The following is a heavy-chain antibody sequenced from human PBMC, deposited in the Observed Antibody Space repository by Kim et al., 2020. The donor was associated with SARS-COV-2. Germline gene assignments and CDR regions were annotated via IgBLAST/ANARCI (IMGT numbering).Heavy chain of an antibody. V-gene: IGHV3-7*01. D-gene: IGHD3-22*01. J-gene: IGHJ3*02. CDR3: ARRKSPSLRWWSDGSDGSDDLGHQFDI. Sequence: GGSLRLSCAASGFTFSSYSMSWVRQGPGKGLEWVANVKQDGSARYYVDSVKGRFTISRDNAQNSLHLQMNSLRVEDTAVYYCARRKSPSLRWWSDGSDGSDDLGHQFDIWGQGTMVTVSS. CDR2: VKQDGSAR. CDR1: GFTFSSYS.